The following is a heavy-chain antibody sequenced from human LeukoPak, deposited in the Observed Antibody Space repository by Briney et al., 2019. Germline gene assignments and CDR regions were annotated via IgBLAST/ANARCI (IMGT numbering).Heavy chain of an antibody. CDR3: ARDQPYYDILTGYSSDAFDI. Sequence: GGSLRLSCAASGFTFSSYAMSWVRQAPGKGLEWVSVIYSGGSTYYADSVKGRFTISRDNSKNTLYLQMNSLRAEDTAVYYCARDQPYYDILTGYSSDAFDIWGQGTMVTVSS. CDR1: GFTFSSYA. D-gene: IGHD3-9*01. J-gene: IGHJ3*02. CDR2: IYSGGST. V-gene: IGHV3-66*01.